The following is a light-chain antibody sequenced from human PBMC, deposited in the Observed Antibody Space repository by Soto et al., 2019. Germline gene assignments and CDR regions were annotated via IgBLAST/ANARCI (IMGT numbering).Light chain of an antibody. CDR3: QQYGSTPLT. V-gene: IGKV3-20*01. CDR2: GAS. J-gene: IGKJ4*01. Sequence: EFVLTQSPGTLSLSPGERATLSCRASQTVRNNYLAWYQQKPGQAPRLLIYGASSRATGIPDRFSGSGSGTDFTLTISRLETEDFAVYYCQQYGSTPLTFGGGTKVEIK. CDR1: QTVRNNY.